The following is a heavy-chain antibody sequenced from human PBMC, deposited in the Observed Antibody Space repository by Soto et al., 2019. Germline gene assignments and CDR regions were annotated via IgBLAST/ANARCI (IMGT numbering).Heavy chain of an antibody. CDR1: GGSISSSSYY. CDR2: IYYSGST. CDR3: APFYGDYVSY. Sequence: TSETLSLTCTVSGGSISSSSYYWGWIRQPPGKGLEWIGSIYYSGSTFYNPSLKSRVTISVDTSKNQFSLKLSSVTAADTAVYYCAPFYGDYVSYWGLVTLVTVS. J-gene: IGHJ4*02. V-gene: IGHV4-39*01. D-gene: IGHD4-17*01.